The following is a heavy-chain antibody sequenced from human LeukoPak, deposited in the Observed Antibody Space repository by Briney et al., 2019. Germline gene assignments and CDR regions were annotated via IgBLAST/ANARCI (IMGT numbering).Heavy chain of an antibody. Sequence: PSETLSLTCTVSGYSISSGYYWGWILQPPGKGLEWIGSIYHSGSAYYSPSLKSRATISVDTSKNQFSLKLTSVTAADTAVYYCARDLGSTWSGNYWGQGTLVTVSS. J-gene: IGHJ4*02. D-gene: IGHD6-13*01. CDR2: IYHSGSA. CDR1: GYSISSGYY. CDR3: ARDLGSTWSGNY. V-gene: IGHV4-38-2*02.